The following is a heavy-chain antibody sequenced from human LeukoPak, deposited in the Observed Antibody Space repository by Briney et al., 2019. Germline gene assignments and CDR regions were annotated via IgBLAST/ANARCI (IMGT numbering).Heavy chain of an antibody. Sequence: ASVKVSCKASGYTFTGYYMHWVRRAPGQGLEWMGRINPNSGGTNYAQKFQGRVTMTRDTSISTAYMELSRLRSDDTAVYYCARCYDSSGYYGGVDYWGQGTLVTVSS. D-gene: IGHD3-22*01. CDR3: ARCYDSSGYYGGVDY. J-gene: IGHJ4*02. V-gene: IGHV1-2*06. CDR2: INPNSGGT. CDR1: GYTFTGYY.